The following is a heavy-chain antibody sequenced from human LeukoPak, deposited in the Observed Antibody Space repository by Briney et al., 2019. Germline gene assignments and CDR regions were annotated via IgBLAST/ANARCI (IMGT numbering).Heavy chain of an antibody. J-gene: IGHJ4*02. CDR2: IYYSGST. CDR1: GGSISSYY. Sequence: SETLSLTCTVSGGSISSYYWSWIRQPPGKGLEWIGYIYYSGSTNYNPSLKSRVTISVDTSKNQFSLKLSSVTAADTAVYYCARGPPYGSRSDYFDYWGQGTLVTVSS. V-gene: IGHV4-59*01. CDR3: ARGPPYGSRSDYFDY. D-gene: IGHD3-10*01.